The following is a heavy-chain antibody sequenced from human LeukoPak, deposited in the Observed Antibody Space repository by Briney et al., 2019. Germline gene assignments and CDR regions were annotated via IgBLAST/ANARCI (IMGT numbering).Heavy chain of an antibody. CDR2: INHSGST. CDR1: GGSFSGYY. CDR3: ARRLLVGYSSGWYLIDY. J-gene: IGHJ4*02. D-gene: IGHD6-19*01. V-gene: IGHV4-34*01. Sequence: SESLSLTCAVYGGSFSGYYWSWIRQPPGEGLEWIGEINHSGSTNYNPSLKSRVTISVDTSKNQFSLKLSSVTAADTAVYYCARRLLVGYSSGWYLIDYWGQGTLVTVSS.